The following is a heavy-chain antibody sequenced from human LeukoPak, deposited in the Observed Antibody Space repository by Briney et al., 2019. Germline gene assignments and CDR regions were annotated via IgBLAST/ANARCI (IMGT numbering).Heavy chain of an antibody. Sequence: ASVKVSCKASGYAFTSYDINWVRQATGQGLEWMGWMNPNSGNTGYAQKFQGRVTMTRNTSISTAYMELSSLRSEDTAVYHCARDGRYYDFDYWGQGTLVTVSS. V-gene: IGHV1-8*01. CDR2: MNPNSGNT. CDR3: ARDGRYYDFDY. D-gene: IGHD3-22*01. J-gene: IGHJ4*02. CDR1: GYAFTSYD.